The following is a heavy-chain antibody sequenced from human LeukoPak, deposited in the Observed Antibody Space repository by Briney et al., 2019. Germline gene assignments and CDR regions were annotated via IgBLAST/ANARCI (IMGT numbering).Heavy chain of an antibody. V-gene: IGHV1-2*02. Sequence: VASVKVSCKASGYTFTGYYMHWVRQAPGQGLEWMGWINPNSGGTNYAQEFQGRVTMTRDTSISTASMELSRLRSEDTAVYYCATTSFYGSGSLWAFDYWGQGTLVTVSS. CDR3: ATTSFYGSGSLWAFDY. CDR2: INPNSGGT. D-gene: IGHD3-10*01. J-gene: IGHJ4*02. CDR1: GYTFTGYY.